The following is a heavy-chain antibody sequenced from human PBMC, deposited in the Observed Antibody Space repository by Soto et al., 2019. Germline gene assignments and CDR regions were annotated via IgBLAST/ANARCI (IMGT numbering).Heavy chain of an antibody. CDR1: GYTFTGSY. J-gene: IGHJ4*02. V-gene: IGHV1-2*02. CDR3: ASGGHYSTGVADY. Sequence: ASVEVSCKTSGYTFTGSYIHWVRQAPGQGLEWMGWINPNSGGTNYAQKLQGRVAMTRDTSISTAYMELSRLSSDDTAVYYCASGGHYSTGVADYWGQGTLVTVSS. CDR2: INPNSGGT. D-gene: IGHD2-8*01.